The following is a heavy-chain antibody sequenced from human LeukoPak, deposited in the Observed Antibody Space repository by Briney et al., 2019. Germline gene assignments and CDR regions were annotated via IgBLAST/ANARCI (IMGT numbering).Heavy chain of an antibody. V-gene: IGHV3-66*01. CDR2: MYTAGRT. CDR3: ASGVIVPSAIKSSWDV. Sequence: GGSLRRSCAASGFNVSTNYMAWVRQAAGLGPEGGSVMYTAGRTYYADSVKGRFTISRDNSKTMIYLQRNSLRVEDTGVYYCASGVIVPSAIKSSWDVWRQGTTVTVSS. D-gene: IGHD2-2*01. J-gene: IGHJ6*02. CDR1: GFNVSTNY.